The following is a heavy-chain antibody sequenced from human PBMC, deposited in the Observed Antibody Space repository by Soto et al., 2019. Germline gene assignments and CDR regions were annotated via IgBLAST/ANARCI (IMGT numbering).Heavy chain of an antibody. Sequence: PSETLSLTCTVSGGSISSSGHYWSWIRQHPGKGLEWIGYIFYTGNTYYNPSLKSRLIISVDTSKNQFSLKLSSVTAADTAVYYCARLRDGYNHVNFDYSGHGTLVTVSS. V-gene: IGHV4-31*03. D-gene: IGHD5-12*01. J-gene: IGHJ4*01. CDR1: GGSISSSGHY. CDR2: IFYTGNT. CDR3: ARLRDGYNHVNFDY.